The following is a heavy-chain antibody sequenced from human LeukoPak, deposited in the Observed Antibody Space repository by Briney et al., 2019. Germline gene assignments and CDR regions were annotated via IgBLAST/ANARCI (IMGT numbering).Heavy chain of an antibody. J-gene: IGHJ4*02. CDR3: AREAAAGSFDY. CDR2: IYSGGST. D-gene: IGHD6-13*01. CDR1: GFTVSSNY. Sequence: GGSLRLSCAASGFTVSSNYMSWVRPAPGKGLEWVSVIYSGGSTYYADSVKGRFTISRDNSKNTLYLQMNSLRAEDTAVYYCAREAAAGSFDYWGQGTLVTVSS. V-gene: IGHV3-53*01.